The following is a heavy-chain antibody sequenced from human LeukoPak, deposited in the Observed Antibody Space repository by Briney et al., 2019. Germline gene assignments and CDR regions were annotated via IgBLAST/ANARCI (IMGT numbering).Heavy chain of an antibody. CDR3: ARFLWFGDNYFDY. Sequence: GGSQRLSCAASGFTFSSYEMNWVRQAPGKGLEWVSYISSSGSTIYYADSVKGRFTISRDNAKNSLYLQMNSLRAEDTAVYYCARFLWFGDNYFDYWGQGTLVTVSS. J-gene: IGHJ4*02. CDR2: ISSSGSTI. D-gene: IGHD3-10*01. CDR1: GFTFSSYE. V-gene: IGHV3-48*03.